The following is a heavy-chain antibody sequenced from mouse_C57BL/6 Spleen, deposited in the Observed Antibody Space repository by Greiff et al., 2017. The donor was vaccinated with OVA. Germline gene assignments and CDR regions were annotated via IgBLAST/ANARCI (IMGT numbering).Heavy chain of an antibody. CDR3: ARMRIYYGSILYAMDY. CDR2: INPNNGGT. D-gene: IGHD1-1*01. CDR1: GYTFTDYN. V-gene: IGHV1-18*01. Sequence: VQLQQSGPELVKPGASVKIPCKASGYTFTDYNMDWVKQSHGKSLEWIGDINPNNGGTIYNQKFKGKATLTVDKSSSTAYMELRSLTSEDTAVYYCARMRIYYGSILYAMDYWGQGTSVTVSS. J-gene: IGHJ4*01.